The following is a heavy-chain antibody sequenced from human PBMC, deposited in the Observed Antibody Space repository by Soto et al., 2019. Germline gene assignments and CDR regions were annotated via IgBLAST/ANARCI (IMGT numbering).Heavy chain of an antibody. D-gene: IGHD3-10*01. CDR3: ARVWVVTMVRGASVAFDI. V-gene: IGHV1-18*01. Sequence: GASVKVSCKASGYTFTSYGISWVRQAPGQGLEWMGWISAYNGNTNYAQKLQGRVTMTTDTSTSTAYMELRSLRSDDTAVYYCARVWVVTMVRGASVAFDIWGQGTTVTVSS. CDR1: GYTFTSYG. J-gene: IGHJ3*02. CDR2: ISAYNGNT.